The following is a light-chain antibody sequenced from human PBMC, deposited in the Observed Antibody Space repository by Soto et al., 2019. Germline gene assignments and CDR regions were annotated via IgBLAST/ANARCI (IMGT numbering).Light chain of an antibody. Sequence: QSALTQPASVSGSPGQSITMSCTGTNNDVGGYESVSWYQQHAGRAPKLIIYDVSNRPSGVSGRVSGSKFGNTASLTSSGLQDEDEADYYCSSYTSSSLYVFGTGTKVTVL. CDR1: NNDVGGYES. V-gene: IGLV2-14*01. CDR3: SSYTSSSLYV. CDR2: DVS. J-gene: IGLJ1*01.